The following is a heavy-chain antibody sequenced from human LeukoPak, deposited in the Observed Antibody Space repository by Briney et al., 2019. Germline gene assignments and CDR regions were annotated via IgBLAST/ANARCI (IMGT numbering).Heavy chain of an antibody. J-gene: IGHJ1*01. V-gene: IGHV4-59*08. CDR2: ISYSGST. CDR1: GDSISGYY. CDR3: ARLIAAANTRYFHH. D-gene: IGHD6-13*01. Sequence: PSETLSLTCVVTGDSISGYYWSWIRQPPGKGLEWIGYISYSGSTSYNPSLKSRVTISVGTSKNQFSLKLSSVTATDTAVYYCARLIAAANTRYFHHWGQGTLVTVSS.